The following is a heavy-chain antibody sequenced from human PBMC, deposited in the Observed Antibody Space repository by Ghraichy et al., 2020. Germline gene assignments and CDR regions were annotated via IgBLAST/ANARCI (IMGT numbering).Heavy chain of an antibody. J-gene: IGHJ4*02. CDR3: AKDFDGDYLGDY. D-gene: IGHD4-17*01. V-gene: IGHV3-23*01. Sequence: LTCAASGFSFSNYAMTWARQAPGKGLEWVSDITSGGITYYTDSVKGRFTISRDNSKNMLFLQMNSLRAEDTAVYYCAKDFDGDYLGDYWGQGTLVTVSS. CDR1: GFSFSNYA. CDR2: ITSGGIT.